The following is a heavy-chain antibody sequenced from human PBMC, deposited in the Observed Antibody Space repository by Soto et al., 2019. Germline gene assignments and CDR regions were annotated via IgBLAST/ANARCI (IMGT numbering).Heavy chain of an antibody. CDR1: GFTFSNYA. J-gene: IGHJ3*01. V-gene: IGHV3-23*01. D-gene: IGHD1-7*01. Sequence: EVQLLESGGGLVQPGGSLRLSCATSGFTFSNYAMSWVRQAPGKGLEWVSGISASGGSTYYADSVRGRFTISRDNAKNTVYLQMDSLRAEDTAVYYCARSLPGTYGAFDLWGQGTMVTVSS. CDR2: ISASGGST. CDR3: ARSLPGTYGAFDL.